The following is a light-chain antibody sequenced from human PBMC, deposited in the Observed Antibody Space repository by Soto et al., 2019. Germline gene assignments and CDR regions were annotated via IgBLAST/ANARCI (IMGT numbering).Light chain of an antibody. CDR3: QQHDILPIT. J-gene: IGKJ5*01. V-gene: IGKV3-20*01. CDR2: GAS. CDR1: QNLSRYF. Sequence: EIVMTQSPATLSVSAGDRASLSCRASQNLSRYFLAWYQHKPGQAPRLLISGASRRATGIPTRFSGAGSGTDFTLTISRLEPEDFALYYCQQHDILPITFGQGTRLEIK.